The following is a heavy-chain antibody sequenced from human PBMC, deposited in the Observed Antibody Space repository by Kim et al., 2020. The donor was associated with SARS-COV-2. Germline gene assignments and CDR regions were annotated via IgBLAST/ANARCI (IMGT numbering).Heavy chain of an antibody. CDR3: ARGTQTADAFDI. D-gene: IGHD1-1*01. V-gene: IGHV3-33*01. J-gene: IGHJ3*02. Sequence: YYADSGEGRFTISRDNSKNRLYLQMNSLRADATAVYYCARGTQTADAFDIWGPGTMVTVSS.